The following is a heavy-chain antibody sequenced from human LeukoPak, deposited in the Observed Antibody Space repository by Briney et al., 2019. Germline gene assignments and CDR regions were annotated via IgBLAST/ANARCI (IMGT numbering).Heavy chain of an antibody. CDR2: ISSSSSTI. Sequence: QCGGSLRLSCAASGFTFSSYSMNWVRQAPGKGLEWVSYISSSSSTIYYADSVKGRFTISRDNAKNSLYLQMNSLRAEDTAVYYCVSGLYYYDSSGIFDPWGQGTLVTVSS. CDR3: VSGLYYYDSSGIFDP. J-gene: IGHJ5*02. D-gene: IGHD3-22*01. CDR1: GFTFSSYS. V-gene: IGHV3-48*01.